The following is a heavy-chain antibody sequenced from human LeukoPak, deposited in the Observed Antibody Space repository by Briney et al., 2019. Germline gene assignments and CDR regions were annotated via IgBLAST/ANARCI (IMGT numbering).Heavy chain of an antibody. CDR3: ASGYSSSWHYFDY. CDR2: IYTSGST. Sequence: PLETLSLTYTVSGGSISSYYWSWTRQPAGKGLEWIGRIYTSGSTNYNPSLKSRVTMSVDTSKNQFSLKLSSVTAADTAVYYCASGYSSSWHYFDYWGQGTLVTVSS. J-gene: IGHJ4*02. CDR1: GGSISSYY. V-gene: IGHV4-4*07. D-gene: IGHD6-13*01.